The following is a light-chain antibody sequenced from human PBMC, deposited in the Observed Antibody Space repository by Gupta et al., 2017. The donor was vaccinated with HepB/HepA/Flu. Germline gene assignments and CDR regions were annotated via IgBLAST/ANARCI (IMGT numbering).Light chain of an antibody. CDR2: AAS. J-gene: IGKJ4*01. V-gene: IGKV1-9*01. CDR1: QVINSY. CDR3: QQLNSYPLT. Sequence: DIQLTQSPSFLSASVGDRVTITCRASQVINSYLAWYQQRPGKAPKLLIYAASALQSGVPSRFSGSGSGTEFTLTIISLQPEDFATYYCQQLNSYPLTFGGGTKVEIK.